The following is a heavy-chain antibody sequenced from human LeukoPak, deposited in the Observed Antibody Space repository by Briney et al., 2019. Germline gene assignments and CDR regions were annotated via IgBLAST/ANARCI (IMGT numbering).Heavy chain of an antibody. CDR3: ARAGYYDSSGYYYPGRYYFDY. V-gene: IGHV4-4*07. D-gene: IGHD3-22*01. J-gene: IGHJ4*02. CDR2: IYTSGST. CDR1: GGSISSYY. Sequence: KPSETLSLTCTVSGGSISSYYWSWIRQPAGKGLEWIGRIYTSGSTNYNPSLKSRVTMSVDTSKNQFSLKLSSVTAADTAVYYCARAGYYDSSGYYYPGRYYFDYWGQGTLSPSPQ.